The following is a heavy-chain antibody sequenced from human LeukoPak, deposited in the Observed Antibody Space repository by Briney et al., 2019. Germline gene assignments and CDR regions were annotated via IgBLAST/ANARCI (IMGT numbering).Heavy chain of an antibody. CDR3: AMYRPEGRARDYVRPGHPNWFDP. D-gene: IGHD4-17*01. CDR1: GGSISSGGYY. CDR2: IYYSGST. V-gene: IGHV4-31*03. J-gene: IGHJ5*02. Sequence: PSQTLSLTCTVSGGSISSGGYYWSWIRQHPGKGLEWIGYIYYSGSTYYNPSLKSRVTISVDTSKNQFSLKLSSVTAADTAVYFCAMYRPEGRARDYVRPGHPNWFDPWGQGTLVTVSS.